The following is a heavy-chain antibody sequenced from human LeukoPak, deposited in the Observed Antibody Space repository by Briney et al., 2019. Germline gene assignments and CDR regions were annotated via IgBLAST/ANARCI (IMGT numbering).Heavy chain of an antibody. CDR1: GFTFSSYG. J-gene: IGHJ4*02. D-gene: IGHD6-19*01. V-gene: IGHV3-33*01. CDR2: IWYDGSNK. Sequence: HTGGSLRLSCAASGFTFSSYGMHWVRQAPGKGLEWVAVIWYDGSNKYYGDSVKARFTLSSDNSKNTLYLQMNSLSAEDTAVYYCAREEVAVAGFDYWGQGTLVTVSS. CDR3: AREEVAVAGFDY.